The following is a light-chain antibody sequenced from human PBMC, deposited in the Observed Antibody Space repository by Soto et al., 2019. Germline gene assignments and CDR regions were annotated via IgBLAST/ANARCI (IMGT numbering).Light chain of an antibody. J-gene: IGKJ4*01. CDR2: LGS. CDR1: QSLLHRNGHNY. V-gene: IGKV2-28*01. CDR3: METLDTPLT. Sequence: DIVMTQSPLSLPVTPGEPASISCRSSQSLLHRNGHNYLDWYLQKPGQSPQLLIYLGSNRASGVPDRFSGSGSGTHFTLEISRVEAEDVGVYYCMETLDTPLTFGGGTKVEIK.